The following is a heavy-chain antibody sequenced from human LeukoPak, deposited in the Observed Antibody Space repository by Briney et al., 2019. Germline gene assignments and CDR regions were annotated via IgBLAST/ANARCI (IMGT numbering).Heavy chain of an antibody. CDR2: IKSKTADGTA. CDR3: ATYDSTSYYYSAD. Sequence: GGSLRLSCAASGFTFANAWMSRVRQAPGKGLEWVGRIKSKTADGTADYAAVVKARFTISRDDSNNMLYLQMNSLKIEDTAVYYCATYDSTSYYYSADWGQGTLVTVSS. D-gene: IGHD3-22*01. V-gene: IGHV3-15*01. J-gene: IGHJ4*02. CDR1: GFTFANAW.